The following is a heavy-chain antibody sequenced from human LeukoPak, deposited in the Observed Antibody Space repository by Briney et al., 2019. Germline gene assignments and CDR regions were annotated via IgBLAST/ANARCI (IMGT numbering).Heavy chain of an antibody. Sequence: PGGSLRLSCAASGFTFSTYWMTWVRQAPGKGLECVANIKPDGSEKYCVDSVEGRFTVSRDNAKNSLYLQMNSLRAEDTALYYCARGGTWDLDYWGQGTLVTVSS. J-gene: IGHJ4*02. D-gene: IGHD1-1*01. CDR2: IKPDGSEK. V-gene: IGHV3-7*01. CDR1: GFTFSTYW. CDR3: ARGGTWDLDY.